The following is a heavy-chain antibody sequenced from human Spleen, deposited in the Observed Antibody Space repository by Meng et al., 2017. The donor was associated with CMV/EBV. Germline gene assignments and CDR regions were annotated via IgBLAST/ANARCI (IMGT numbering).Heavy chain of an antibody. CDR1: GYTFSGHY. J-gene: IGHJ5*02. CDR2: IDPKSGCT. Sequence: CKTSGYTFSGHYIHWVRQAPGQGLGWMGRIDPKSGCTKYAQKFQGRVTMTRDTSITTAYREVNRLRSDDTAVYYCARQRVVATFFDPWGQGTLVTVSS. D-gene: IGHD5-12*01. V-gene: IGHV1-2*06. CDR3: ARQRVVATFFDP.